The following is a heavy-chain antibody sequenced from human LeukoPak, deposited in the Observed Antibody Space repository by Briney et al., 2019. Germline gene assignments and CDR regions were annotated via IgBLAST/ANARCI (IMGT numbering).Heavy chain of an antibody. D-gene: IGHD3-3*01. CDR1: GGSVSSGSYY. V-gene: IGHV4-61*01. Sequence: PSETLSLTCTVSGGSVSSGSYYWSWIRQPPGKGLEWIGYIYYSGSTNYNPSLKSRVTISVDTSKNQFSLKLSSVTAADTAVYYCARVLPYRYDFWSGYFYYYGMDVWGQGTTVTVSS. J-gene: IGHJ6*02. CDR2: IYYSGST. CDR3: ARVLPYRYDFWSGYFYYYGMDV.